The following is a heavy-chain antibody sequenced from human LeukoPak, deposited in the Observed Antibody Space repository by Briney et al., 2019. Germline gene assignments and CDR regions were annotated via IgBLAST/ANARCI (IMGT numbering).Heavy chain of an antibody. CDR3: ARAYGDPGLYGMGV. V-gene: IGHV4-59*01. D-gene: IGHD3-10*01. CDR1: GGSISSYY. J-gene: IGHJ6*02. Sequence: KPSETLSLTCTVSGGSISSYYWSWIRQPAGKGLEWIGYIYYSGSTNYNPSLKSRVTISVDTSKNQFSLKLSSVTAADTAVYYCARAYGDPGLYGMGVWGQGTTVTVSS. CDR2: IYYSGST.